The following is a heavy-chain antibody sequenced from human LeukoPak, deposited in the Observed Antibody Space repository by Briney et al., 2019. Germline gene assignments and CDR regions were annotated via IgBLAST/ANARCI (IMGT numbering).Heavy chain of an antibody. CDR1: GYTFTGYY. CDR3: ASFWDTAMVTPDY. Sequence: ASVKVSCKASGYTFTGYYMHWVRQAPGQGLEWMGWINPNSGGTNYAQKFQGRVTMTRDTSISTAYMELSSLRSEDTAVHYCASFWDTAMVTPDYWGQGTLVTVSS. D-gene: IGHD5-18*01. V-gene: IGHV1-2*02. CDR2: INPNSGGT. J-gene: IGHJ4*02.